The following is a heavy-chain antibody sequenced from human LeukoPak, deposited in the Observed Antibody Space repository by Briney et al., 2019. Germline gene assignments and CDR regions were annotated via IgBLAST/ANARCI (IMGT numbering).Heavy chain of an antibody. J-gene: IGHJ5*02. Sequence: SVKVSCKVSGYTLTELSMHWVRQAPGQGLEWMGGIILIFGTANYAQKFQGRVTITTDESTSTAYMELSSLRSEDTAVDYCARGVEEQLVPGNWFDPWGQGTLVTVCS. CDR1: GYTLTELS. CDR3: ARGVEEQLVPGNWFDP. V-gene: IGHV1-69*05. CDR2: IILIFGTA. D-gene: IGHD6-6*01.